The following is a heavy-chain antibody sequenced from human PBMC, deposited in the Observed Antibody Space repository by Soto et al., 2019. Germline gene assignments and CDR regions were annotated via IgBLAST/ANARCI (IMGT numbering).Heavy chain of an antibody. D-gene: IGHD3-10*01. CDR3: ARLPNYGSGSYYFDY. CDR2: IYYSGST. Sequence: SETLSLTCTVSGGSISSYYWSWIRQPPGKGLEWIGYIYYSGSTNYNPSLKSRVTISVDTSKNQFSLKLSSVTAADTAVYYCARLPNYGSGSYYFDYWGQGTLVTVSS. CDR1: GGSISSYY. V-gene: IGHV4-59*08. J-gene: IGHJ4*02.